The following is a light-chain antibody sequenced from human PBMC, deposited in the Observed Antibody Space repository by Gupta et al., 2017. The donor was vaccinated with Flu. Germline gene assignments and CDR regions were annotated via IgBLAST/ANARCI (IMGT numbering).Light chain of an antibody. CDR1: SSNIGNNY. J-gene: IGLJ2*01. CDR3: GSWDSSLSAVV. CDR2: DNN. Sequence: KVTISCSGSSSNIGNNYVYWYQQLPGTAPKLLIYDNNNRPSGIPDRFSGSKSGTSATLGITGLQTGDEADYYCGSWDSSLSAVVFGGGTKVTVL. V-gene: IGLV1-51*01.